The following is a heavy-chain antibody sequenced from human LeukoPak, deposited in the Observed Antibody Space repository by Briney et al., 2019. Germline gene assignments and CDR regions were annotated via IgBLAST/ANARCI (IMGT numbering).Heavy chain of an antibody. CDR1: GGSISSSNW. Sequence: PSETLSLTCAVSGGSISSSNWWSWVRQPPGKGLEWIGEIYHSGSTNYNPSLKSRVTISVDKSKNQFSLKLSSVTAADTAVYYCARDRYCGGDCYSEENDAFDIWGQGTMVTVSS. J-gene: IGHJ3*02. CDR3: ARDRYCGGDCYSEENDAFDI. V-gene: IGHV4-4*02. CDR2: IYHSGST. D-gene: IGHD2-21*02.